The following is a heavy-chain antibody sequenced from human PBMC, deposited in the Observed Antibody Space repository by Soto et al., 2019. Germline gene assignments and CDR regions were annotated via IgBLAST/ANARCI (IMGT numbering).Heavy chain of an antibody. J-gene: IGHJ3*02. V-gene: IGHV1-18*01. CDR1: GYTFTSYG. Sequence: ASVKVSCKASGYTFTSYGIRWVRQAPGQGLEWMGWISDYNGNTNYAQKLQGIVTMTTDTSTSTAYMELRRLRSDDTAVYYCERGLTGDAFDIWGQGTMVTVSS. CDR3: ERGLTGDAFDI. D-gene: IGHD7-27*01. CDR2: ISDYNGNT.